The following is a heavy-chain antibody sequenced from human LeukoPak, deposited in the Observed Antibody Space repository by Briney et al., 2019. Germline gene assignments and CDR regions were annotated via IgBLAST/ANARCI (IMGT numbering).Heavy chain of an antibody. Sequence: ASVKVSCKASGYSFTNYGISWVRQAPGQGLEWMGWISTYNGNTNYAQNLQGRVTMTTEKITSTAYMELRSLTSDDTAVYYCATDAGLYVSSSPPFDHWGQGTLVTVSS. CDR3: ATDAGLYVSSSPPFDH. J-gene: IGHJ4*02. CDR2: ISTYNGNT. V-gene: IGHV1-18*01. CDR1: GYSFTNYG. D-gene: IGHD2-8*01.